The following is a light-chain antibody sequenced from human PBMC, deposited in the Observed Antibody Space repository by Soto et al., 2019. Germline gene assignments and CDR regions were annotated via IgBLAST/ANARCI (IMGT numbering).Light chain of an antibody. CDR1: SSNIGAGYD. Sequence: QSVLTQPPSVSGAPGRRVTISCTGSSSNIGAGYDVHWYQQPPGTAPKLLIYGNSNRPSGVPDRFSGSKSGTSASLAITGLQAEDEADYYCQSYDSSLSGWVFGGGTKLTVL. CDR2: GNS. V-gene: IGLV1-40*01. J-gene: IGLJ3*02. CDR3: QSYDSSLSGWV.